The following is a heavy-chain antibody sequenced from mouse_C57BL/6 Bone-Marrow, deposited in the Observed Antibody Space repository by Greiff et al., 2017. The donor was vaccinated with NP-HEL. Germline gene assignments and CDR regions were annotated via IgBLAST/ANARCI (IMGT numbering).Heavy chain of an antibody. D-gene: IGHD2-12*01. V-gene: IGHV1-55*01. CDR3: TRELDCMRYFDV. CDR1: GYTFTSYW. Sequence: QVQLQQPGAELVKPGASVKMSCKASGYTFTSYWITWVKQRPGQGLEWIGDIYPGSGSTNYNEKLKRKVTLTVDTSSSTAYMQLSRLTAGDSAIYYCTRELDCMRYFDVWGTGTTVTVSS. J-gene: IGHJ1*03. CDR2: IYPGSGST.